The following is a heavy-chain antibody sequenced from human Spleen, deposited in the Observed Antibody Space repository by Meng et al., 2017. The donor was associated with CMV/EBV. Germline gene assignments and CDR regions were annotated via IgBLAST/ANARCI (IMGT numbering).Heavy chain of an antibody. CDR3: ARDPTTVTQKRHFDY. J-gene: IGHJ4*02. V-gene: IGHV3-30-3*01. D-gene: IGHD4-17*01. Sequence: QVQLVESGGGVVQPGRSLRLSWSASGFTVSSYAMHWVRQAPGKGLEWVAVISYDGSNKYYADSVKGRFTISRDNSKNTLYLQMNSLRAEDTAVYYCARDPTTVTQKRHFDYWGQGTLVTVSS. CDR1: GFTVSSYA. CDR2: ISYDGSNK.